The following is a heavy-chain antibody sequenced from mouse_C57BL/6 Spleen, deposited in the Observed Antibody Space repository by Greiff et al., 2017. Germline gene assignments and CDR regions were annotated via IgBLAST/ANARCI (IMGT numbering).Heavy chain of an antibody. CDR2: IHPNSGST. Sequence: VQLQQPGAELVKPGASVQLSCKASGYTFTSYWMHWVKQRPGQGLEWIVMIHPNSGSTNYNEKFKSKATLTVDKSSSTAYMQLSSLTSEDSAVYYCARDDAMDYWGQGTSVTVSS. CDR3: ARDDAMDY. V-gene: IGHV1-64*01. CDR1: GYTFTSYW. J-gene: IGHJ4*01.